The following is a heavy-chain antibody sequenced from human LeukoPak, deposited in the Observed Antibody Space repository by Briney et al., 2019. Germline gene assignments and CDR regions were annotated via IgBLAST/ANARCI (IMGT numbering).Heavy chain of an antibody. V-gene: IGHV1-2*02. D-gene: IGHD4-17*01. CDR1: GYTFTGYY. CDR3: ARIHGVTTSPFDY. Sequence: GASVKVSCKASGYTFTGYYMHWVRQAPGQGLEWMGWINPNSGGTNYAQKFQGRVTMTRDTSISTAYMELSRLRSDDTAVYYCARIHGVTTSPFDYWGQGTLVTVS. J-gene: IGHJ4*02. CDR2: INPNSGGT.